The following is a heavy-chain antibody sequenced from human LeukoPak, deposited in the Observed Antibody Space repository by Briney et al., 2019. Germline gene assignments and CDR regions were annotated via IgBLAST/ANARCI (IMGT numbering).Heavy chain of an antibody. J-gene: IGHJ6*03. CDR2: IYTSGST. V-gene: IGHV4-4*07. CDR3: ARETSQKGAHYMDV. Sequence: SETLSLTCNVSGASISSDYWSWIRQPAGKGLEWIGRIYTSGSTNYNLSLKSRVTISVDTSKNQFSLKLSSVTAADTAVYYCARETSQKGAHYMDVWGKGTTITISS. D-gene: IGHD3-16*01. CDR1: GASISSDY.